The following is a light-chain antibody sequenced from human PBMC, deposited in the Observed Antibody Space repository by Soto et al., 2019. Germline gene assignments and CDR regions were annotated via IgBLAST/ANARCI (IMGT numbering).Light chain of an antibody. Sequence: DIQVTQSPSTLSASVGDAVTITCRASESIDNWLAWYQQKPGKAPKLLIFAASTLVRGVPSKFSGRGSGTEFTLTISSLQADDFATYYCQHYDKSSYTFGQGTKVDIK. CDR2: AAS. J-gene: IGKJ2*01. V-gene: IGKV1-5*01. CDR1: ESIDNW. CDR3: QHYDKSSYT.